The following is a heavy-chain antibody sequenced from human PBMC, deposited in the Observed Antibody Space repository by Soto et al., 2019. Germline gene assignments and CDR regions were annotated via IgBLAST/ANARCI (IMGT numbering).Heavy chain of an antibody. Sequence: GGSLRLSCAASGFTFSSYVMSWVRQAPGKGLEWVSAISGSGGNTYYADSVKGRFTISRDNSKNTLYLQMNSLRAEDTAVYYCAKDPDIVVVPAATAYFDYWGQGTLVTVSS. CDR1: GFTFSSYV. CDR3: AKDPDIVVVPAATAYFDY. CDR2: ISGSGGNT. V-gene: IGHV3-23*01. J-gene: IGHJ4*02. D-gene: IGHD2-2*01.